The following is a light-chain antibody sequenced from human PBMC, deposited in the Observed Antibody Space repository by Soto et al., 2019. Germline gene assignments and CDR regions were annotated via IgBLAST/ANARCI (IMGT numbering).Light chain of an antibody. Sequence: IGTTRSPASLCAFVGDTVTITCQTGPPISVYLNWYQQKPGKAPTLLLSAASHLQSGVPSSFSGSRKVTHFTRCVSDLRPEDFATFYCHQTYAAPLTFGGGTKVDI. CDR2: AAS. J-gene: IGKJ4*01. CDR3: HQTYAAPLT. CDR1: PPISVY. V-gene: IGKV1-39*01.